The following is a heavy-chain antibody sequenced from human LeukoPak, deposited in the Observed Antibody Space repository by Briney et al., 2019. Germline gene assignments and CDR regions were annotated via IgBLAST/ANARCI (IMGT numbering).Heavy chain of an antibody. CDR1: GVSFSGYY. J-gene: IGHJ4*02. V-gene: IGHV4-34*01. CDR2: IKHSGII. D-gene: IGHD2-2*01. CDR3: ARGRRIVVVPAAPRGYYFDY. Sequence: PSETLSLTCAVSGVSFSGYYWSWIRQPPGKGLEWIGEIKHSGIIHYNPSLKSRVTISVDTSKNQFSLKLSSVTAADTAVYYCARGRRIVVVPAAPRGYYFDYWGQGTLVTVSS.